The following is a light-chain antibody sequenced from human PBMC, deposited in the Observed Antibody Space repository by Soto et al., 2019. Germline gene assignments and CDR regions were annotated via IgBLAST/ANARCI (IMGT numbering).Light chain of an antibody. CDR1: SSDVGSYNL. CDR3: CSYAVSSTSVV. V-gene: IGLV2-23*01. CDR2: ESS. J-gene: IGLJ2*01. Sequence: QSALTQPASVSGSPGQSITISCTGTSSDVGSYNLVSWYQQHPGKAPKLMIYESSKRPSGVSNRLSGSKSGNTASLTISGLLAEDEADYYCCSYAVSSTSVVFGGGTKLTVL.